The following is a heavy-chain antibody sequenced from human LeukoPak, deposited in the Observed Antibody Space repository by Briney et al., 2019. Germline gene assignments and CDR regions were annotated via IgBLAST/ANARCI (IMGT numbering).Heavy chain of an antibody. Sequence: ASVTVSCKASGYTLTDYYMHWVRQAPGQGLEWMGWINPNSGGTNYAQKFQGRVTMTRDTSISTAYMELSRLTSDDTAVYYCARILNGIGASSKSNGMDVWGQGTTVTVSS. CDR1: GYTLTDYY. D-gene: IGHD1-26*01. CDR2: INPNSGGT. J-gene: IGHJ6*02. V-gene: IGHV1-2*02. CDR3: ARILNGIGASSKSNGMDV.